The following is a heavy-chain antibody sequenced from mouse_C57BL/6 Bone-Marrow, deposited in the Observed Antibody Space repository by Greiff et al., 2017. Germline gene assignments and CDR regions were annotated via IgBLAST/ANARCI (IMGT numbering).Heavy chain of an antibody. V-gene: IGHV14-4*01. CDR3: TRMVTTEEY. Sequence: EVQLQQSGAELVRPGASVKLSCTASGFNIKDYYMHWVKQRPEQGLEWIGWIDPENGDTEYASKFQGKATITADTSSNTAYLQLSSLTSEDAAVYYCTRMVTTEEYGGQGTRVTVSA. D-gene: IGHD2-2*01. CDR1: GFNIKDYY. J-gene: IGHJ3*01. CDR2: IDPENGDT.